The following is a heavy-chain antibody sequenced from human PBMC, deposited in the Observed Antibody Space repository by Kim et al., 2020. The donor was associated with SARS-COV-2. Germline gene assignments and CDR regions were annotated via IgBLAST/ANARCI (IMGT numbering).Heavy chain of an antibody. V-gene: IGHV1-3*01. D-gene: IGHD3-22*01. CDR2: INAGNGNT. CDR1: GYTFTSYA. CDR3: ARAPPIDYYDSSGDWFDP. Sequence: ASVKVSCKASGYTFTSYAMHWVRQAPGQRLEWMGWINAGNGNTKYSQKFQGRVTITRDTSASTAYMELSSLRSEDTAVYYCARAPPIDYYDSSGDWFDPWGQGTLVTVSS. J-gene: IGHJ5*02.